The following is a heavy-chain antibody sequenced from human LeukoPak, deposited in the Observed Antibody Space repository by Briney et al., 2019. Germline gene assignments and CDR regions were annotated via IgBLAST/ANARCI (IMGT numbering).Heavy chain of an antibody. D-gene: IGHD3-22*01. Sequence: GGSLRLSCAASGFTFSNFGMNWVRQAPGKGLEWVSIVTSGVGITYYADSVKGRFTISRDNSRNTLYLQMNSLRAEDTAVYYCAKGDYYDLDYWGQGTLVTVSS. J-gene: IGHJ4*02. CDR1: GFTFSNFG. V-gene: IGHV3-23*01. CDR3: AKGDYYDLDY. CDR2: VTSGVGIT.